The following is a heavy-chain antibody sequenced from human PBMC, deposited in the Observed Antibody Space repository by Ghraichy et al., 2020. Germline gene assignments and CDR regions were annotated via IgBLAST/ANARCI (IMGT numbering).Heavy chain of an antibody. J-gene: IGHJ4*02. Sequence: GGSLRLSCATSGFNLGVYTMNWLRWAPNKGLEWVASISSDSVDIYYGASVRGRFTISRDNAVKSIYLQMNSLRVDDTAMYYCVRADGSGSFYYWGQGTLVTVSS. CDR1: GFNLGVYT. CDR2: ISSDSVDI. V-gene: IGHV3-21*01. CDR3: VRADGSGSFYY. D-gene: IGHD3-10*01.